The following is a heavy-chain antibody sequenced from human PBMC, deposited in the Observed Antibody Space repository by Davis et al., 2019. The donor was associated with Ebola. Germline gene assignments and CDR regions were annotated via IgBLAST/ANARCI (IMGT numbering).Heavy chain of an antibody. J-gene: IGHJ6*02. CDR2: IYYSGST. CDR3: ARGPYPDGDYVYYYYYGMDV. D-gene: IGHD4-17*01. V-gene: IGHV4-59*01. Sequence: SETLSLTCTVSGGDSISRYYWSWIRQSPGKGLEWIGYIYYSGSTNYNPSLKSRVTISVDTSKNQFSLKLSSVTAADTAVYYCARGPYPDGDYVYYYYYGMDVWGQGTTVTVSS. CDR1: GGDSISRYY.